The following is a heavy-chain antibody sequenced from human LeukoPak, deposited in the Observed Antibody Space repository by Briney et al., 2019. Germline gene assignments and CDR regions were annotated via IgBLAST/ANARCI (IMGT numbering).Heavy chain of an antibody. V-gene: IGHV4-59*11. Sequence: SETLSLTCTVSGGSISSHYWSWIRQPPGKRLEWIGYIFNSGSTSYNPSLRSRVTMSIDTSRDQFSLTLRSVTAADTAIYYCASRPADTTWYGVFDYWSQGTLVTVSS. CDR3: ASRPADTTWYGVFDY. D-gene: IGHD3-10*01. J-gene: IGHJ4*02. CDR1: GGSISSHY. CDR2: IFNSGST.